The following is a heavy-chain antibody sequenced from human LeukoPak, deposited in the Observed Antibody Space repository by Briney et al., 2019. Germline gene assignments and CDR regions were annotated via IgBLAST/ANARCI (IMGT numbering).Heavy chain of an antibody. CDR1: GFTFSSYA. CDR2: ISGSGGSA. CDR3: AKDTIAMVRGVDY. Sequence: GGSLRLSCAASGFTFSSYAMSWVRQAPGKGLEWVSAISGSGGSAYYADSVKGRFTIPRDNSKNTLYLQMNSLRAEDTAVYYCAKDTIAMVRGVDYWGQGTLVTVSS. D-gene: IGHD3-10*01. V-gene: IGHV3-23*01. J-gene: IGHJ4*02.